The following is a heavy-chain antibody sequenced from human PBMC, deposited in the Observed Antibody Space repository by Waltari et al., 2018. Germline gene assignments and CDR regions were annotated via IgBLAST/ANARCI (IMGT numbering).Heavy chain of an antibody. V-gene: IGHV4-39*01. J-gene: IGHJ4*02. CDR3: ARHSSSSRPNFDY. CDR1: GSSISSSSYY. Sequence: QLQLQESGPGLVKPSETLSLPCTVSGSSISSSSYYWDWIRQPPGKGLEWLGRIYYSWSTYYNPSLKGRVTISLATSKNQFSLKLGSVTAADTAVYYCARHSSSSRPNFDYWGQGTLVTVSS. D-gene: IGHD6-19*01. CDR2: IYYSWST.